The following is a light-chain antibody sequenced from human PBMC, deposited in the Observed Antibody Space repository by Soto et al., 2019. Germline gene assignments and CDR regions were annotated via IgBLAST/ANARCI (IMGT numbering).Light chain of an antibody. CDR3: CSYAGTYTYV. V-gene: IGLV2-11*01. CDR2: DVN. Sequence: QSALTQPRSVSASPGQSVAISCTGTSSDVGGYNYVSWYQQHPGKAPKLMIFDVNKRPSGVPYRFSGSKSGNTASLTISGLQAEDEADYYCCSYAGTYTYVFGTGTKLTVL. J-gene: IGLJ1*01. CDR1: SSDVGGYNY.